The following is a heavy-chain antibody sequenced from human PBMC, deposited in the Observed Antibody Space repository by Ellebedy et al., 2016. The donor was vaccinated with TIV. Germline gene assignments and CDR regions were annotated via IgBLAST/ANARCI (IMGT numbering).Heavy chain of an antibody. V-gene: IGHV4-59*01. CDR1: GGSTSSYY. D-gene: IGHD6-13*01. J-gene: IGHJ4*02. Sequence: SETLSLXCTAPGGSTSSYYWSWIRQPPGKGLEWIGYIYYSGSTNYNPSLKSRVTISVDTSKNQFSLKLSSVTAADTAVYYCASSEAGTLVYWGQGTLVTVSS. CDR2: IYYSGST. CDR3: ASSEAGTLVY.